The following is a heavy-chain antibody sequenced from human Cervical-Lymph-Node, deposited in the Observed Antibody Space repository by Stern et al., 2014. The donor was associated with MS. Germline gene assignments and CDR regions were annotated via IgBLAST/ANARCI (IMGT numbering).Heavy chain of an antibody. CDR2: ISHDGSKK. CDR1: GFTFSTYG. V-gene: IGHV3-30*18. J-gene: IGHJ4*02. CDR3: AKDRGSGWSLDN. D-gene: IGHD6-19*01. Sequence: VQLEESGGGVVQPGRSLRLSCAGSGFTFSTYGMHLVRQAPGKGLEWVALISHDGSKKYYVDSVKGRFTISRDNSKNTMYVHMNSLRDEDTAVYYCAKDRGSGWSLDNWGQGTLVIVSS.